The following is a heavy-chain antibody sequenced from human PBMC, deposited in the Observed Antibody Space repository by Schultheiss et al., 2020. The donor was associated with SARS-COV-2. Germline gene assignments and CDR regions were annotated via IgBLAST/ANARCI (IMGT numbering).Heavy chain of an antibody. CDR2: FYYSGST. CDR3: ARGRRYQLLYLGYYFDY. V-gene: IGHV4-59*12. CDR1: GGSISSNS. D-gene: IGHD2-2*02. Sequence: SETLSLTCSVFGGSISSNSWSWIRQPPGKGLEWIGYFYYSGSTNHNPSLKSRVTISVDTSKNQFSLKLSSVTAADTAVYYCARGRRYQLLYLGYYFDYWGQGTLVTVSS. J-gene: IGHJ4*02.